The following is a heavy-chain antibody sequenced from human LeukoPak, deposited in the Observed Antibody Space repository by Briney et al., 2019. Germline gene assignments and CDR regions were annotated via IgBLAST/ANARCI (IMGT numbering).Heavy chain of an antibody. J-gene: IGHJ4*02. V-gene: IGHV3-30-3*01. CDR3: ARTNYDILTGYYSGGSDY. CDR1: GFTFSSYA. CDR2: ISYDGSNK. D-gene: IGHD3-9*01. Sequence: GGSLRLSCAASGFTFSSYAMHWVRQAPGKGVEWVAVISYDGSNKYYADSVKGRFTISRDNSKNTLYLQMNSLRAEDTAVYYCARTNYDILTGYYSGGSDYWGQGTLVTVSS.